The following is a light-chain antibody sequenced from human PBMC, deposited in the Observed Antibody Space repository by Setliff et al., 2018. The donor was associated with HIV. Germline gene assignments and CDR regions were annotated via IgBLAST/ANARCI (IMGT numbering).Light chain of an antibody. CDR1: SSDVGGYNY. J-gene: IGLJ1*01. Sequence: QSALTQPASVSGSPGQSITISCTGTSSDVGGYNYVSWYQQHPGKAPKLMISDVSKRPSGVSSRFSDSKSGNTASLTISGLQTEDEADYYCSSYTSSSTYVFGTGTKVTVL. CDR2: DVS. CDR3: SSYTSSSTYV. V-gene: IGLV2-14*01.